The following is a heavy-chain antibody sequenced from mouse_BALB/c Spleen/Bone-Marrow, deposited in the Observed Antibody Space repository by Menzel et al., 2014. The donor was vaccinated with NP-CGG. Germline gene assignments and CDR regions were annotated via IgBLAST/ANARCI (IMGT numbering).Heavy chain of an antibody. V-gene: IGHV7-3*02. CDR2: IRNKANGYTT. D-gene: IGHD2-4*01. CDR1: GFTFTDYY. J-gene: IGHJ1*01. Sequence: EVKLVESGGGLVRPGGSLRLSCATSGFTFTDYYMSWVRQPPGKALEWLGFIRNKANGYTTEYSASVKGRFTISRDNSQSILYLQMNTLGAEDSATYYCAREIINDYHWYFDVWGAGTTVTVSS. CDR3: AREIINDYHWYFDV.